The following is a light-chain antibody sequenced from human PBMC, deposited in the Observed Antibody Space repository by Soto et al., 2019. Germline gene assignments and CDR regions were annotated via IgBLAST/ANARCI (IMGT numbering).Light chain of an antibody. CDR1: QSVSRY. CDR2: DAS. V-gene: IGKV3-11*01. Sequence: EFVLTQSPATLSLSPGERATLSCRASQSVSRYLAWYQQKPGQAPRLLIYDASNRATGIPARFSGTGSGTDFTLTINNLETEDFAVYYCQVRTNWSIAFGRGTRLEIK. CDR3: QVRTNWSIA. J-gene: IGKJ5*01.